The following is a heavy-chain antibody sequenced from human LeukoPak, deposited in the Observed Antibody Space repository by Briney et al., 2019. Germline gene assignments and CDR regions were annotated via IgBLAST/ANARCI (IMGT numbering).Heavy chain of an antibody. Sequence: GGSLRLSCAASGFTFNNYGMHWVRQAPGKGLEWVAFIRYNGNNQYYADSVKGRFTISRDNSKNTLYLQMNSLRAGDTAVYYCARGHGVIYYYMDVWGKGTTVTISS. J-gene: IGHJ6*03. CDR1: GFTFNNYG. CDR3: ARGHGVIYYYMDV. V-gene: IGHV3-30*02. D-gene: IGHD2-8*01. CDR2: IRYNGNNQ.